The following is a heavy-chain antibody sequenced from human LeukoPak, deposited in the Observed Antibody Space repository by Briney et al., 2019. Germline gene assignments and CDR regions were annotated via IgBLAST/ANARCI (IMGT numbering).Heavy chain of an antibody. V-gene: IGHV3-74*01. Sequence: PGGSLRLSCAASRFTFSSYWMHWVRQAPGKGLVWVSRINSDGSSTSYADSVKGRFTISRDNAKNTLYLPMNSLRAEDRAVYCCARDHSGSYLGAFAFWGQGTMVTVSS. CDR2: INSDGSST. CDR3: ARDHSGSYLGAFAF. CDR1: RFTFSSYW. J-gene: IGHJ3*01. D-gene: IGHD1-26*01.